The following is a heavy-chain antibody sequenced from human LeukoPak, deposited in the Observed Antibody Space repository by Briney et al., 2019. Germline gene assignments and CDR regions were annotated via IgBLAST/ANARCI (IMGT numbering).Heavy chain of an antibody. V-gene: IGHV3-30*02. CDR1: GFTFSSYG. CDR2: IRYDGSNK. J-gene: IGHJ4*02. D-gene: IGHD1/OR15-1a*01. CDR3: AKDNNRRRGPYYFDY. Sequence: PGGSLRLSCAASGFTFSSYGMHWVRQAPGKGLEWVAFIRYDGSNKYYADSVKGRFTISRDNSKNTLYLQMNSLRAEDTAVYYCAKDNNRRRGPYYFDYWGQGTLVTVSS.